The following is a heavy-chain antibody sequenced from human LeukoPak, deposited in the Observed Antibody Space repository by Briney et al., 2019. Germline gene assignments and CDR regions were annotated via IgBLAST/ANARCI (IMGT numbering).Heavy chain of an antibody. CDR3: ARTGRRQYGDYVAFYY. J-gene: IGHJ4*02. Sequence: GGSLTLSCAASGFTLSTYSMNWVRQAPGKGLEWVSYISGSGTTIYYADSVKGRVTISRDNAKNSLYLQMNSLRAEATAVYYCARTGRRQYGDYVAFYYWGQGTLVTVSS. D-gene: IGHD4-17*01. CDR1: GFTLSTYS. CDR2: ISGSGTTI. V-gene: IGHV3-48*04.